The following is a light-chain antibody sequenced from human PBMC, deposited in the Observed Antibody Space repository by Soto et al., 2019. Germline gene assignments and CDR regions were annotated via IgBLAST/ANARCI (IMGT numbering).Light chain of an antibody. Sequence: QSALTQPASVSGSPGQSITISCTGTSSDVGSYNLVSWHQQHPGKAPKLMIYEGSKRPSGVSHRFSGSKSGNTAYLTISGLQAEDEADYYCCSYAVGSTLVFGGGTKLTVL. J-gene: IGLJ2*01. V-gene: IGLV2-23*01. CDR1: SSDVGSYNL. CDR2: EGS. CDR3: CSYAVGSTLV.